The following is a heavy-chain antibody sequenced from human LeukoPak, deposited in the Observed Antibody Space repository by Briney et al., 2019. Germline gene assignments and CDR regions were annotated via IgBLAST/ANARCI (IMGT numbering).Heavy chain of an antibody. CDR2: ISYDGSNK. J-gene: IGHJ4*02. CDR1: GLTFSSYA. CDR3: ARGGVYSSGWYVDY. Sequence: GGSLRLSCAASGLTFSSYAMHWVRQAPGKGLEWVAVISYDGSNKYYADSMKGRFTISRDNSKNTPYLQMNSLRAEDTAVYYCARGGVYSSGWYVDYWGQGTLVTVSS. V-gene: IGHV3-30*04. D-gene: IGHD6-19*01.